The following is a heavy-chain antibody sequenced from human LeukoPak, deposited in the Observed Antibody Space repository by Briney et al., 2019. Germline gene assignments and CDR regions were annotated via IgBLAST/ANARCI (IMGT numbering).Heavy chain of an antibody. CDR3: ARALGIAAAGAFDY. J-gene: IGHJ4*02. D-gene: IGHD6-13*01. CDR2: INPNSGGT. Sequence: GASVKVSCKASGYTFTGYYMHWVRQAPGQGLEWMGWINPNSGGTNYAQKFQGRVTMTRDTSISTAYMELSRLRSDDTAVYYCARALGIAAAGAFDYWGQGTLVTVSS. V-gene: IGHV1-2*02. CDR1: GYTFTGYY.